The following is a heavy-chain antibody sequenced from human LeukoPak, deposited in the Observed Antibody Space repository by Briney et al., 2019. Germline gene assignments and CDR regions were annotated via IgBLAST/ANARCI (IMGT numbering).Heavy chain of an antibody. Sequence: GGSLRLSCAASGFTFSTYSIHWVRQAPGKGLEWVSYISSSGDTVYYPDSVKGRFTISRDNAKNSLYLQMNSLRAEDTAVYYCARDLYSYGSIDYWGQGTLVTVSS. D-gene: IGHD5-18*01. J-gene: IGHJ4*02. CDR1: GFTFSTYS. CDR3: ARDLYSYGSIDY. V-gene: IGHV3-48*01. CDR2: ISSSGDTV.